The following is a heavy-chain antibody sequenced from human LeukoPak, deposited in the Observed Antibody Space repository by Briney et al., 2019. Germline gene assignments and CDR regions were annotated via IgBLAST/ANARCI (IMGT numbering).Heavy chain of an antibody. J-gene: IGHJ4*02. D-gene: IGHD6-19*01. V-gene: IGHV3-21*01. CDR3: ARDHLLVSGWLLPVYFDY. Sequence: GGSLRLSCAASGFTFSSYSMNWVRQAPGKGLEWVSSISSSSSYIYYADSVKGRFTISRDNAKNSLYLQMNSLRAEDTAVYYCARDHLLVSGWLLPVYFDYWGQGTLVTVSS. CDR1: GFTFSSYS. CDR2: ISSSSSYI.